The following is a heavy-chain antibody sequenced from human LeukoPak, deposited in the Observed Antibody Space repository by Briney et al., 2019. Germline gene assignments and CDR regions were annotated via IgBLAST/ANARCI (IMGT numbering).Heavy chain of an antibody. CDR2: ISFDGSNK. V-gene: IGHV3-30*18. CDR1: GFTFSSYG. CDR3: AKVSGVLRYFDWLSTPPYYFDY. D-gene: IGHD3-9*01. J-gene: IGHJ4*02. Sequence: GGSLRLSCAASGFTFSSYGMHWVRQAQGKGQEWVAVISFDGSNKYYADSVKGRFTISRDNSKNTLYLQMNSLRAEDTAVYYCAKVSGVLRYFDWLSTPPYYFDYWGQGTLVTVSS.